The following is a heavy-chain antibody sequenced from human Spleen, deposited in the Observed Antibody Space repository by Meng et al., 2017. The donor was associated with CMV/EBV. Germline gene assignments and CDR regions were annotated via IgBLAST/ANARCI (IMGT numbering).Heavy chain of an antibody. CDR1: SSGGYY. CDR2: IYYTGST. Sequence: SSGGYYWSWIRHRPGKGLEWIGYIYYTGSTYYNPSLKSRVTISVDTSKNQFSLKLSSVTAADTAFYYCARVPGSRGTYSDLDYNYFDYWGQGTLVTVS. D-gene: IGHD5-12*01. CDR3: ARVPGSRGTYSDLDYNYFDY. V-gene: IGHV4-31*02. J-gene: IGHJ4*02.